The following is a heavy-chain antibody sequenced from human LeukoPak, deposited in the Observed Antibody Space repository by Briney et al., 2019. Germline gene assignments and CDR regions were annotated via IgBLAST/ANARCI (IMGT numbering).Heavy chain of an antibody. CDR3: ATISGNFDYLDY. D-gene: IGHD1-26*01. Sequence: PGGSLRLSRAASGFDFSNQAMSWVRQAPGKGLQWVSGISGGGGATYSADSVKGRFTISRDNSKNTMYLQMNSLRVEDTALYYCATISGNFDYLDYWGQGTLVTVSS. J-gene: IGHJ4*02. CDR2: ISGGGGAT. V-gene: IGHV3-23*01. CDR1: GFDFSNQA.